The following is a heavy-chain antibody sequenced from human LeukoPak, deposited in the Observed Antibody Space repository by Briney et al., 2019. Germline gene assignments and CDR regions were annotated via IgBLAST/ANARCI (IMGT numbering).Heavy chain of an antibody. CDR2: ISSSSVYI. V-gene: IGHV3-21*04. CDR1: GFTFSTYS. D-gene: IGHD3-10*01. Sequence: GGSLRLSCVVSGFTFSTYSMNWVRQAPGKGLEWVSSISSSSVYIHYADSVKGRFTISRDNSKNTLYLQMNSLRAEDTAVYYCAKSDRVRGARFDYWGQGTLVTVSS. CDR3: AKSDRVRGARFDY. J-gene: IGHJ4*02.